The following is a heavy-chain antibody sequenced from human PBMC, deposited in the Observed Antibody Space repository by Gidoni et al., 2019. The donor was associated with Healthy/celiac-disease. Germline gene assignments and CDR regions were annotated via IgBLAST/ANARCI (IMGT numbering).Heavy chain of an antibody. J-gene: IGHJ5*02. CDR2: IIPILGIA. D-gene: IGHD6-19*01. V-gene: IGHV1-69*02. CDR3: ARDTIAVADNWFDP. Sequence: QVQLVQSGAEVKKPGSSVKVSCKASGGTFSSYTISWVRQAPGQGLEWMGRIIPILGIANYAQKFQGRVTITADKSTSTAYMELSSLRSEDTAVYYCARDTIAVADNWFDPWGQGTLVTVSS. CDR1: GGTFSSYT.